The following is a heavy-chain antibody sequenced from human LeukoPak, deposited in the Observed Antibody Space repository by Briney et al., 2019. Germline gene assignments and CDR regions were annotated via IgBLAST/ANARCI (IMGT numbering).Heavy chain of an antibody. CDR3: ATEELERRNSNYLFDY. CDR1: GFTFSSYN. CDR2: ISTNSYYI. Sequence: GGSLRLSCAASGFTFSSYNMNWVRQAPGKGLEWVSSISTNSYYIYYADSVKGRFTISRDNAKNSLYLQMNSLRAEDTAVYFCATEELERRNSNYLFDYWGQGTLVTVSS. V-gene: IGHV3-21*01. J-gene: IGHJ4*02. D-gene: IGHD4-11*01.